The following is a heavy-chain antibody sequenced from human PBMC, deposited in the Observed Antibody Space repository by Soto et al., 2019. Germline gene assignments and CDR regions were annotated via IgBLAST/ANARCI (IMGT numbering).Heavy chain of an antibody. CDR1: GGTFSSYA. V-gene: IGHV1-69*01. J-gene: IGHJ6*02. CDR2: IIPIFGTA. D-gene: IGHD2-2*01. Sequence: QVQLVQSGAEVKKPGSSVKVSCKAPGGTFSSYAISWVRQAPGQGLEWMGGIIPIFGTAKYAQKFQGRVTITADESTSTGYMELSSLRSEDTAVYYCARSQGSSSSLDIYYYYYYGMDVWGQGTRVNVSS. CDR3: ARSQGSSSSLDIYYYYYYGMDV.